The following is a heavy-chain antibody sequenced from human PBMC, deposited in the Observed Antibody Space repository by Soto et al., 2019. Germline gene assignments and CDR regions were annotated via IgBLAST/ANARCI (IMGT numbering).Heavy chain of an antibody. CDR3: ANGFQWLALAYFDY. Sequence: GGSVRLSCAASGFTFSSYAMSWVRQAPGKGMEWVSAISGSGGSTYYADSVKGRFTISRDNSKNTLYLQMNSLRAEDTAVYYCANGFQWLALAYFDYWAQGPLVT. V-gene: IGHV3-23*01. J-gene: IGHJ4*02. D-gene: IGHD6-19*01. CDR2: ISGSGGST. CDR1: GFTFSSYA.